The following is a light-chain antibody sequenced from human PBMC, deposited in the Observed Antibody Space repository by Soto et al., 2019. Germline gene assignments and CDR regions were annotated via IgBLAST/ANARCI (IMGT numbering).Light chain of an antibody. V-gene: IGKV3-15*01. CDR1: QSVNSN. CDR2: GTA. J-gene: IGKJ1*01. Sequence: IVMTQSPASLTLSTGDGATLSCRASQSVNSNLAWYQQKAGQAPRLLIYGTATRATGIPARFSGSGSGTDFTLTISSLQFEDFAVYYCQQYNNWPRTFGQGTKVDIK. CDR3: QQYNNWPRT.